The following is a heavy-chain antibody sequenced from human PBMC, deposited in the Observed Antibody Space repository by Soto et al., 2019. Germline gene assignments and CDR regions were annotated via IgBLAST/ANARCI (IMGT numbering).Heavy chain of an antibody. J-gene: IGHJ6*02. D-gene: IGHD4-17*01. Sequence: QVQLVQSGAEVQKPGSSVKVSCKASGGTFSSYAISWVRQAPGQGLEWMGGIIPIFGTANYAQKFQGRVTITADESTSTAYMELSSLRSEDTAVYYCARGGRATVTTEYRYYYYGMDVWGQGTTVTVSS. CDR2: IIPIFGTA. V-gene: IGHV1-69*01. CDR3: ARGGRATVTTEYRYYYYGMDV. CDR1: GGTFSSYA.